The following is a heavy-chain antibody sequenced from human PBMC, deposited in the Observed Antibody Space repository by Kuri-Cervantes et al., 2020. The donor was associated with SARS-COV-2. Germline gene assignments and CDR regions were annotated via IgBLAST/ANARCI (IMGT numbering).Heavy chain of an antibody. CDR3: ARARVGVFDF. CDR2: VSSDGTNQ. D-gene: IGHD2-21*01. Sequence: GGSLRLSCAASGFTFNTCAMHWVRQAPGKGLEWVAMVSSDGTNQSSADSVKGRFTISRDNSKNTLHLQIISLRTEDTGVFYCARARVGVFDFWGQGALVTVSS. J-gene: IGHJ4*02. V-gene: IGHV3-30*04. CDR1: GFTFNTCA.